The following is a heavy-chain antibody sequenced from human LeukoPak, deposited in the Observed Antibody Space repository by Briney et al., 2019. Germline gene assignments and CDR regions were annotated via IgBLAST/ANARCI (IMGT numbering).Heavy chain of an antibody. V-gene: IGHV4-31*03. J-gene: IGHJ4*02. CDR3: ARDMVGGSYFDY. D-gene: IGHD1-26*01. CDR1: GGSISSGGYY. Sequence: SETLSLTCTVSGGSISSGGYYWSWIRQHPGKGLEWIGYIYYSGSTYYNPSLKSRVTISVDTSKNQFSLKLSSVTAADTAVYYCARDMVGGSYFDYWGQGTLVTVSS. CDR2: IYYSGST.